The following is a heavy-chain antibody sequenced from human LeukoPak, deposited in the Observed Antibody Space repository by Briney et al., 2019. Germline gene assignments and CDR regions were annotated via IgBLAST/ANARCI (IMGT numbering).Heavy chain of an antibody. J-gene: IGHJ4*02. CDR1: GFTFSSYS. CDR3: ARGSGNSFDY. D-gene: IGHD3-10*01. Sequence: GGSLRLSCAASGFTFSSYSMSWVRQAPGKGLEWVSYISSSSAMYYADSMKGRFTISRDNAKNSLYLQMNNLRDEDTAVYYCARGSGNSFDYWGQGALVTVSS. V-gene: IGHV3-48*02. CDR2: ISSSSAM.